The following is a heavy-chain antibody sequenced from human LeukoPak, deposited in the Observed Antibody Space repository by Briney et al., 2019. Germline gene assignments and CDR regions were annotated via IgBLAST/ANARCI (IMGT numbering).Heavy chain of an antibody. CDR3: TRAMVREWEPNISDS. V-gene: IGHV3-21*01. D-gene: IGHD1-26*01. CDR1: GFTLTSYG. Sequence: PGGSLRLACAASGFTLTSYGMNWIRQAPVRGLEWVSSITSSGAVYYADSVKGRFTISRDSANNSLYLQMSSLRAEDTALYYCTRAMVREWEPNISDSWGQGTLVTVSS. J-gene: IGHJ4*02. CDR2: ITSSGAV.